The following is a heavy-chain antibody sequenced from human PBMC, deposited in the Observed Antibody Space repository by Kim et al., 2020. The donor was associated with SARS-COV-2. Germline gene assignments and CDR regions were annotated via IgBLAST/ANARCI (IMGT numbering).Heavy chain of an antibody. V-gene: IGHV1-69*13. CDR1: GGTFSSYA. CDR3: ANHRDGYNYNFDY. D-gene: IGHD5-18*01. CDR2: IIGIFGTV. Sequence: SVKVSCKASGGTFSSYAISWVRQAPGQGLEWMGGIIGIFGTVKYAQKFQGRVTITADESTSTAYMELSSLRSEDTAVYFCANHRDGYNYNFDYWGQGTL. J-gene: IGHJ4*02.